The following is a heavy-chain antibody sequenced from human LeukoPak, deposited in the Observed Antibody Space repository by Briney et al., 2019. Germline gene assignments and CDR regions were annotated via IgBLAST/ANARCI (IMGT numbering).Heavy chain of an antibody. CDR1: VFTFTANG. J-gene: IGHJ3*01. CDR3: ARDSDWAFDV. D-gene: IGHD3-9*01. V-gene: IGHV3-30*02. Sequence: PGGSLRLSCGASVFTFTANGMHWVRQAPGKGLEWVAFIRPDGHNKYSADSMKGRFTISRDNSKNMVYLQMNSLRPDDTAVYYCARDSDWAFDVWGQGAMVTVS. CDR2: IRPDGHNK.